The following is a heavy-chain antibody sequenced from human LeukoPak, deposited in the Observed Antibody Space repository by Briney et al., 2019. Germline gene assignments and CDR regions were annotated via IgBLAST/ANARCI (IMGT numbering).Heavy chain of an antibody. CDR1: GFTFSSYD. J-gene: IGHJ6*03. D-gene: IGHD3-22*01. CDR3: ARAHGRIVTRYYYMDV. V-gene: IGHV3-13*01. CDR2: IGTAGDT. Sequence: GGSLRLSCAASGFTFSSYDMHWVRQATGKGLEWVSAIGTAGDTYYPGSVKGRFTISRENAKNSLYLQMNSLRAGDTAVYYCARAHGRIVTRYYYMDVWGKGTTVTVSS.